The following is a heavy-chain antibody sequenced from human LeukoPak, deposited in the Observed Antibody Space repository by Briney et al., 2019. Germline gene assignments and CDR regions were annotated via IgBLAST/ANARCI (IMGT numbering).Heavy chain of an antibody. CDR1: GGSISSSSYY. V-gene: IGHV4-39*07. Sequence: SETLSLTCTVSGGSISSSSYYWGWIRQPPGKGLEWIGSIYYSGSTYYNPSLKSRVTISVDTSKNQFSLKLSSVAAADTAVYYCARVAAETVGSGAFDIWGQGTMVTVSS. CDR2: IYYSGST. CDR3: ARVAAETVGSGAFDI. J-gene: IGHJ3*02. D-gene: IGHD6-13*01.